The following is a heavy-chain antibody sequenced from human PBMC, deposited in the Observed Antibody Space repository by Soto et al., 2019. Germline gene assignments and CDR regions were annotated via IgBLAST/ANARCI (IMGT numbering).Heavy chain of an antibody. V-gene: IGHV3-30-3*01. CDR1: GFTFSSYA. D-gene: IGHD6-19*01. Sequence: GGSLRLSCAASGFTFSSYAMHWVRQAPGKGLEWVAVISYDGSNKYYADSVKGRFTISRDNSKNTLYLQMNSLRAEDTAVYYCAGAQGYSSGWYNYYYGMDVWGQGTTVTVSS. J-gene: IGHJ6*02. CDR3: AGAQGYSSGWYNYYYGMDV. CDR2: ISYDGSNK.